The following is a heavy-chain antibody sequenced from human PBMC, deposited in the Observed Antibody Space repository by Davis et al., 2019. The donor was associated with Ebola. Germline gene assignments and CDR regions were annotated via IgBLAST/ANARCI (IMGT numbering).Heavy chain of an antibody. CDR1: GGSISSYY. Sequence: PSETLSLTCTVSGGSISSYYWSWIRQPPGKGLEWIGYIYYSGSTNYNPSLKSRVTISVDTSKNQFSLKLSSVTAADTAVYYCARDLSGYSSSPSWGQGTLVTVSS. CDR3: ARDLSGYSSSPS. V-gene: IGHV4-59*12. D-gene: IGHD6-13*01. CDR2: IYYSGST. J-gene: IGHJ4*02.